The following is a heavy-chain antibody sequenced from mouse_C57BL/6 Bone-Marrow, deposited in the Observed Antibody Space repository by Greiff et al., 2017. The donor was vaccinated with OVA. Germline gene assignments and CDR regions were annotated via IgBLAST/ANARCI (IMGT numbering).Heavy chain of an antibody. CDR2: IYPRSGNT. D-gene: IGHD2-2*01. CDR1: GYTFTSYG. V-gene: IGHV1-81*01. CDR3: ARWEWLRQYYFDY. Sequence: QVQLQQSGAELARPGASVKLSCKASGYTFTSYGLSWVKQRTGQGLEWIGEIYPRSGNTYYNEKFKGKATLPADKASSTAYMELRSLTSEDSAVYFCARWEWLRQYYFDYWGQGTTLTVSS. J-gene: IGHJ2*01.